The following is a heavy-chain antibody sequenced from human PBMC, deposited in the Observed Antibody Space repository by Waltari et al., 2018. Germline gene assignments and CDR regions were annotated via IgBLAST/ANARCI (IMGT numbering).Heavy chain of an antibody. CDR1: GFTFTSEG. D-gene: IGHD3-22*01. Sequence: QVQLVESGGGVVQPGRSLRLSCAASGFTFTSEGTKWFRQAPGKGLELVAVISRDEKNTYYADSVKGRFTVSRDNSKNTIYLQMNSLKTEDTAVYYCAREDYYDRGRIGANFDYWGQGTLVTVSS. J-gene: IGHJ4*02. V-gene: IGHV3-30*03. CDR2: ISRDEKNT. CDR3: AREDYYDRGRIGANFDY.